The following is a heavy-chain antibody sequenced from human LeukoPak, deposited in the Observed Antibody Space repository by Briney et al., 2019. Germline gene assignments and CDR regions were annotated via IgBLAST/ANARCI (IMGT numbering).Heavy chain of an antibody. CDR2: ISGSGGST. J-gene: IGHJ4*02. V-gene: IGHV3-23*01. CDR3: AKGYCSGGSCCLDY. CDR1: GFTFSSYA. D-gene: IGHD2-15*01. Sequence: PGGSLRLSCAASGFTFSSYAMSWVRQAPGKGLEWVSTISGSGGSTFYADSVKGRFTISRDNSKNTLYLQMNSLRAEDTAVYYCAKGYCSGGSCCLDYWGQGALVTVSS.